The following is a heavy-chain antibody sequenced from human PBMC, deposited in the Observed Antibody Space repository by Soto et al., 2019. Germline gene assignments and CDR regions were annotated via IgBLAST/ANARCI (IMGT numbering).Heavy chain of an antibody. CDR3: ARDKGGAFDI. J-gene: IGHJ3*02. Sequence: SETLSLTCTVSGGSISSGGYYWSWIRQHPGKGLEWIGYIYYSGSTNYNPSLKSRVTISVDTSKNQFSLKLSSVTAADTAVYYCARDKGGAFDIWGQGTMVTVSS. V-gene: IGHV4-61*08. CDR1: GGSISSGGYY. CDR2: IYYSGST.